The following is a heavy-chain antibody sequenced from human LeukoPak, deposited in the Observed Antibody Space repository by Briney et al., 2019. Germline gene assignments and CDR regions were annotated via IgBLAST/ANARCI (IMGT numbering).Heavy chain of an antibody. CDR3: ARGRSGSYPPGIY. CDR2: MWDDKSNK. CDR1: GFTFSSYD. Sequence: PGRSLRLSCAASGFTFSSYDMHWVRQAPGKGLEWVAVMWDDKSNKYYADSVKGRFTISRDSSKNTLYLQMNNLGAEDTAMYYRARGRSGSYPPGIYWGQGTLVTVSS. D-gene: IGHD1-26*01. J-gene: IGHJ4*02. V-gene: IGHV3-33*01.